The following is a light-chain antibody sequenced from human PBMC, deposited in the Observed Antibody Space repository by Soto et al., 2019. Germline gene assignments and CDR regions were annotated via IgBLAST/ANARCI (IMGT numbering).Light chain of an antibody. J-gene: IGKJ4*01. V-gene: IGKV1-9*01. CDR3: QQVDSYLLT. Sequence: DIQLTQSPSFLSASVGDTVTITCRASQGISSYLAWYQQKPGKTPKLLIYAASTLQSGFPSRFSGSGSGTEFTLTISSLQPEDFATYYCQQVDSYLLTFGGGTKVEIK. CDR1: QGISSY. CDR2: AAS.